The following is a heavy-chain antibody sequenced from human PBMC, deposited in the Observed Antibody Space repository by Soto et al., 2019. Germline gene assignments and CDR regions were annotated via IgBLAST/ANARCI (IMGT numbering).Heavy chain of an antibody. CDR1: GFIFSAYD. CDR2: IGTAGDT. CDR3: VRAYSYGLPPYYFYYIGV. D-gene: IGHD5-18*01. J-gene: IGHJ6*03. Sequence: EVQLVESGGGLVQPGGSLRLSCEASGFIFSAYDMHWVRQATGKGLEWVSAIGTAGDTYYPGSVKGRFTVSRENAKNSLYLQMNRLTVGDTAVYYCVRAYSYGLPPYYFYYIGVWGKGTTVTVSS. V-gene: IGHV3-13*01.